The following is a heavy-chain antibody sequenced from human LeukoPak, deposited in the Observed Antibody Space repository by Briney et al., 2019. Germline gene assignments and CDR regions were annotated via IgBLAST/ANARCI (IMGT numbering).Heavy chain of an antibody. CDR1: GYTFTSYA. CDR2: INTNTGNP. Sequence: ASVKVSCKASGYTFTSYAMNWVRQAPGQGLEWMGWINTNTGNPTYAQGFTGRFVFSLDTSVSTAYLQVSSLKAEDTAVYYCARALTDYSQLPSDAFDIWGQGTMVTVSS. J-gene: IGHJ3*02. V-gene: IGHV7-4-1*02. D-gene: IGHD1-1*01. CDR3: ARALTDYSQLPSDAFDI.